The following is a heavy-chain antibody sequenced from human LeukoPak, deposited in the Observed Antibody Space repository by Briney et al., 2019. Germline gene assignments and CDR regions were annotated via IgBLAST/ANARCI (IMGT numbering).Heavy chain of an antibody. J-gene: IGHJ3*02. CDR3: ARDLVTVTKGFDI. CDR2: INHSGST. D-gene: IGHD4-17*01. V-gene: IGHV4-34*01. CDR1: GGSFSGYY. Sequence: WETLSLTCAVYGGSFSGYYWSWIRQPPGKGLEWIGEINHSGSTNYNPSLKSRVTISVDTSKNQFSLKLSSVTAADTAVYYCARDLVTVTKGFDIWGQGTMVSVSS.